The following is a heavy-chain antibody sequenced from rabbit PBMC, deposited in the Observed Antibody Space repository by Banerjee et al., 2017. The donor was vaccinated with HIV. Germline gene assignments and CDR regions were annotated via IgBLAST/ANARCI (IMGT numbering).Heavy chain of an antibody. V-gene: IGHV1S40*01. CDR1: GFSFSSSYY. CDR2: IYAGSSGST. D-gene: IGHD1-1*01. Sequence: QSLEESGGDLVKPGASLTLTCTASGFSFSSSYYMCWVRQAPGKGLEWIACIYAGSSGSTYYASWAKGRFTISKTSSTTVTLQMTSLTAADTATYFCARSIASSSGYPINLWGPGTLVTVS. CDR3: ARSIASSSGYPINL. J-gene: IGHJ4*01.